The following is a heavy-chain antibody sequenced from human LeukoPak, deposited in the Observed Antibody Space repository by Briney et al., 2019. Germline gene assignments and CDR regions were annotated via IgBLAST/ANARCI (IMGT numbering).Heavy chain of an antibody. CDR1: GFTFSGSA. V-gene: IGHV3-73*01. CDR2: IRSKANNYAT. J-gene: IGHJ6*03. Sequence: GGSLRLSCAASGFTFSGSAMHWVRQASGKGLEWLGRIRSKANNYATAYAASVKGRFTISRDDSKNTAYLQMNSLKTEDTAVYYCTRNWYDYYYYYMDVWGKGTTVTVSS. D-gene: IGHD1-1*01. CDR3: TRNWYDYYYYYMDV.